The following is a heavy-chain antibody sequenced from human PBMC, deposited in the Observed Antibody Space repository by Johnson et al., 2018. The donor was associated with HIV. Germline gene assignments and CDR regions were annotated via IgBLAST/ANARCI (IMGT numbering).Heavy chain of an antibody. J-gene: IGHJ3*02. V-gene: IGHV3-30*02. CDR1: GFTFSSNG. CDR2: IRYDASNT. Sequence: QVQLVESGGGVVQPGGSLRLSCAASGFTFSSNGMHWVRQAPGKGLEWVAFIRYDASNTYYADSVTGRFTISRDNSKNTLYLQMNSLRAEDSAVYYCARERPGSGYDWGDAFDIWGQGTMVTVSS. CDR3: ARERPGSGYDWGDAFDI. D-gene: IGHD5-12*01.